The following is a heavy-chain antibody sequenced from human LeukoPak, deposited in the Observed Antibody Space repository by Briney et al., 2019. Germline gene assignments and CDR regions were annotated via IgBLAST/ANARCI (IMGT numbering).Heavy chain of an antibody. CDR3: ARVTGTTLKFDY. CDR2: INPSGGST. CDR1: GYTFTSYY. Sequence: GASVKVSCKASGYTFTSYYMHCVRQAPGQGLEWMGIINPSGGSTSYAQKFQGRVTMTRDTSTSTVYMELSSLRSEDTAVYYCARVTGTTLKFDYWGQGTLVTVSS. D-gene: IGHD1-7*01. J-gene: IGHJ4*02. V-gene: IGHV1-46*01.